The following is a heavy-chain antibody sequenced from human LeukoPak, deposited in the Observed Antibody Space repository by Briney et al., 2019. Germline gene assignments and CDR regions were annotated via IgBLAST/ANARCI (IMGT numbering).Heavy chain of an antibody. Sequence: GGSLRLSCAASGFTVSSNYMIWVRQAPGKGLEWVSVIYSGGSTYYADSVKGRFTISRDNSKNTLYLQMNSLRAEDTAVYYCARVVRDIAAAGDYFDYWGQGTLVTVSS. CDR1: GFTVSSNY. CDR2: IYSGGST. CDR3: ARVVRDIAAAGDYFDY. V-gene: IGHV3-66*01. D-gene: IGHD6-13*01. J-gene: IGHJ4*02.